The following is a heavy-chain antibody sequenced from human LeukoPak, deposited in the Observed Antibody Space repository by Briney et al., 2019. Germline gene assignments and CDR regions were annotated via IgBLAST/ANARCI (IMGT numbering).Heavy chain of an antibody. CDR1: GFTFSSYW. Sequence: GGSLRLSCTASGFTFSSYWMSWVRQAPGKGLEWVASIKQDGSDKFYVASVKGRFTISRDNAKNSLYPQMNSLRAEDTAVYYCATGTGGYGSGSYLSYYYYGMDVWGQGTTVTVSS. V-gene: IGHV3-7*01. D-gene: IGHD3-10*01. J-gene: IGHJ6*02. CDR3: ATGTGGYGSGSYLSYYYYGMDV. CDR2: IKQDGSDK.